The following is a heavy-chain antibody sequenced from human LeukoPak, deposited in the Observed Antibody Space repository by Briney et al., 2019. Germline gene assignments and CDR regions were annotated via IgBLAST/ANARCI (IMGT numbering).Heavy chain of an antibody. Sequence: GASVKVFCKASGFTFTSSAVQWVRQARGQRLEWIGWIVVGSGNTNYAQKFQERVTITRDMSTSTAYMELSSLRSEDTAVYYCAAAPPGTFMDVWGQGTTVTVSS. CDR3: AAAPPGTFMDV. CDR2: IVVGSGNT. D-gene: IGHD6-13*01. V-gene: IGHV1-58*01. CDR1: GFTFTSSA. J-gene: IGHJ6*02.